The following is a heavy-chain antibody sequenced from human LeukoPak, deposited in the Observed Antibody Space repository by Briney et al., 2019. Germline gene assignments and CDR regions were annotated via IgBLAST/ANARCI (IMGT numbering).Heavy chain of an antibody. CDR2: ISYRGNT. Sequence: PSETLSLTCTVSGGSISISSYYWGWIRQPPGKGLEWIGSISYRGNTFYNPSLKSRVTISVDTSKNQFFLKVSSVTAADTAVYYCARGPHPGGAGYNLIDHWGQGTLVTVSP. CDR3: ARGPHPGGAGYNLIDH. V-gene: IGHV4-39*01. J-gene: IGHJ4*02. CDR1: GGSISISSYY. D-gene: IGHD5-24*01.